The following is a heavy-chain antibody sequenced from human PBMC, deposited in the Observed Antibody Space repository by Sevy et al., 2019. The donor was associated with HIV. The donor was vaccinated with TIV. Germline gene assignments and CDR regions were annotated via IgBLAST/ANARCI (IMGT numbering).Heavy chain of an antibody. CDR1: GFTVSSNY. CDR3: ARAPTIAARPYYYYGMDV. D-gene: IGHD6-6*01. V-gene: IGHV3-53*01. CDR2: IYSGGST. J-gene: IGHJ6*02. Sequence: GGSLRLSCAASGFTVSSNYMSWVRQAPGKGLEWVSVIYSGGSTYYADSVKGRFTITSDNSKNTLYLQMNSLRAEDTAMYYCARAPTIAARPYYYYGMDVWGQGTTVTVSS.